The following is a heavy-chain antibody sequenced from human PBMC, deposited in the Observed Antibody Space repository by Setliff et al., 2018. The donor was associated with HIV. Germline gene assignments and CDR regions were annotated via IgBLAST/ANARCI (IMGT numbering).Heavy chain of an antibody. V-gene: IGHV3-23*01. CDR2: ISGSGGST. CDR3: ARTYYDILTGYGGFYYMDV. D-gene: IGHD3-9*01. Sequence: GGSLRLSCAASGFTFSSYAMSWVRQAPGKGLEWVSAISGSGGSTYYADSVKGRFTISRDNSKNTLYLQMNSLRAEDTAVYYCARTYYDILTGYGGFYYMDVWGKGTTVTVSS. CDR1: GFTFSSYA. J-gene: IGHJ6*03.